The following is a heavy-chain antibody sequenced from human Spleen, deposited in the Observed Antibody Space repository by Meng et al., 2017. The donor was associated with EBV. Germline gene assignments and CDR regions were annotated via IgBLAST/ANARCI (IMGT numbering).Heavy chain of an antibody. Sequence: QRQPDGSGPGRVKPSGTLSLTCTVSGGSISRTSYYWGWIRQPPGKGLEWIGSIYYSGSTFYNPSLKSRVNISVDTSKNQFFLKLSSVTAADTAVYYCARHDSVPFDSWGQGTLVTVSS. CDR2: IYYSGST. V-gene: IGHV4-39*01. CDR3: ARHDSVPFDS. D-gene: IGHD1-1*01. J-gene: IGHJ4*02. CDR1: GGSISRTSYY.